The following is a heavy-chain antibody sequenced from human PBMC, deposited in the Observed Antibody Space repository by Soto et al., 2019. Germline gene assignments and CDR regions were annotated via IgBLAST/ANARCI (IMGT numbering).Heavy chain of an antibody. CDR2: ISYSGNT. J-gene: IGHJ4*02. CDR3: AGDGNAYYRFDC. CDR1: GVSISSSSYY. V-gene: IGHV4-31*03. D-gene: IGHD3-16*01. Sequence: QVQLQESGPGLVKPSQTLSLTCNVSGVSISSSSYYWSWIRQNPGKGLEWIGYISYSGNTQYNSSLKSRVVISRDTSEYPFSLRLSSVTAVDTAGYFCAGDGNAYYRFDCWGQGTLVTVSS.